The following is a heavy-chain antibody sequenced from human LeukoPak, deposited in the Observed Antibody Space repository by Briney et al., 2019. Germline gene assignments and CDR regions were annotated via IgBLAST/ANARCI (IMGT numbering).Heavy chain of an antibody. V-gene: IGHV4-39*01. Sequence: PSETLSLTCTVSGGSISSSRYYWAWIRQPPGKGLEWIGNSYYAGGAHYNPSLKSRALISLDTSKKEISLRLTSVTAADTARYYCATTDLGSCSSPRCPEDAFDIWGRGTMVAVSS. D-gene: IGHD2-2*01. CDR3: ATTDLGSCSSPRCPEDAFDI. CDR1: GGSISSSRYY. J-gene: IGHJ3*02. CDR2: SYYAGGA.